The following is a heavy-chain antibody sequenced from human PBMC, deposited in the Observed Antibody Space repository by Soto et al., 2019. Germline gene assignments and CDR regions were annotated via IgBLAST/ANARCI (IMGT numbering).Heavy chain of an antibody. CDR3: ARESPNYSNSQFYYYYYMDV. D-gene: IGHD4-4*01. CDR1: GFTFSSYG. Sequence: GGSLRLSCAASGFTFSSYGMHWVRQAPGKGLEWVAVIWYDGSNKYYADSVKGRFTISRDNSKNTLYLQMNSLRAEDTAVYYCARESPNYSNSQFYYYYYMDVWGKGTTVTVSS. J-gene: IGHJ6*03. V-gene: IGHV3-33*01. CDR2: IWYDGSNK.